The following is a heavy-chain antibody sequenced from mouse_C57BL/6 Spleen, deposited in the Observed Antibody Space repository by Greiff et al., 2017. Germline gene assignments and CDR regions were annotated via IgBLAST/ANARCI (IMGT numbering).Heavy chain of an antibody. CDR3: ARGLLRPSPFAY. CDR2: IDPEDGET. V-gene: IGHV14-2*01. Sequence: DVQLQESGAELVKPGASVKLSCTASGFNIKDYYMHWVKQRTEQGLVWFGRIDPEDGETKYAPKFQGKATITADTSSNTAYLQLSSLTSEDTAVYYCARGLLRPSPFAYWGQGTLVTVSA. J-gene: IGHJ3*01. CDR1: GFNIKDYY. D-gene: IGHD1-1*01.